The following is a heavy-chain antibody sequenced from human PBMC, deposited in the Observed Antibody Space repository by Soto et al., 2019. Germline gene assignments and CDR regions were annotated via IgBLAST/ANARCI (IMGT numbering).Heavy chain of an antibody. V-gene: IGHV4-39*01. D-gene: IGHD3-3*01. CDR3: ARHGFEIFGLDP. Sequence: SETLSLTCTVSGGSISSSSYYWGWIRQPPGKGLEWIGSIYYSGSTYYNPSLKSRVTISVDTSKNQFSLKLSSVTAADTAVYYCARHGFEIFGLDPWGQGTLVTVSS. CDR2: IYYSGST. J-gene: IGHJ5*02. CDR1: GGSISSSSYY.